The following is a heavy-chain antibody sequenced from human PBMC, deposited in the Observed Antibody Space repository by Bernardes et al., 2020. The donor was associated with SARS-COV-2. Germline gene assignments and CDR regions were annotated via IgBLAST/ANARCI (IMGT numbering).Heavy chain of an antibody. CDR2: VSSGGDTI. V-gene: IGHV3-48*01. CDR3: ARGCQENSCDY. J-gene: IGHJ4*02. Sequence: LRVSCTGSGFIFTTYSMSLVRLAPGNAMEWLLFVSSGGDTIHDADSVRGRFTVSRDDAKNSVYLQMNSLRAEDTAVYYCARGCQENSCDYWGQGALVTVSS. CDR1: GFIFTTYS.